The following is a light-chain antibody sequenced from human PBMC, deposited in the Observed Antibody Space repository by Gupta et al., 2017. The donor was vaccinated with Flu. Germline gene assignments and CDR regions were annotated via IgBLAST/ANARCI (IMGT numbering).Light chain of an antibody. CDR3: LQIHTYPLT. CDR1: QAMNTN. V-gene: IGKV1-9*01. Sequence: DIQLTQSPSFLSASVGDRVTVTCRPSQAMNTNLAWYQHKPGKAPKLLIYYASTLQSGVPSRFSGSGSGAEFTLTTSSLQPEDFATYYCLQIHTYPLTFGGGTKVEIK. CDR2: YAS. J-gene: IGKJ4*01.